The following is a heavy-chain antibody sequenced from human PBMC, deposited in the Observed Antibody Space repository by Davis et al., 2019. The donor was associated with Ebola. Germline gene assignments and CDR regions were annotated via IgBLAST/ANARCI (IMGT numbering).Heavy chain of an antibody. J-gene: IGHJ5*02. V-gene: IGHV4-59*08. CDR2: IYYSGST. Sequence: MPSETLSLTCTVPGASISNYYWSWIRKPPGKGLEWIGYIYYSGSTNYNPSLKGRVTISVDTSKNQFSLKLSSVTAADTAVYYSARLKRDIVVVPAASNNWFDPWGQGTLVTVSS. CDR1: GASISNYY. D-gene: IGHD2-2*01. CDR3: ARLKRDIVVVPAASNNWFDP.